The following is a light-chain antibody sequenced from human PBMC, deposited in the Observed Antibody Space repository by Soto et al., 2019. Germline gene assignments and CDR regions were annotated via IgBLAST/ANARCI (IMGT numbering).Light chain of an antibody. CDR2: GNN. CDR3: QSYDLSLSGSRV. Sequence: QAVVTQPPSVSGAPGQRVTISCTGSSSNIGVGYDVHWYQKLPGTAPKLLIYGNNNRPPGVPDRFSGSRSGASASLAITGLQAEDEADYYCQSYDLSLSGSRVLGPGTKLTVL. V-gene: IGLV1-40*03. J-gene: IGLJ1*01. CDR1: SSNIGVGYD.